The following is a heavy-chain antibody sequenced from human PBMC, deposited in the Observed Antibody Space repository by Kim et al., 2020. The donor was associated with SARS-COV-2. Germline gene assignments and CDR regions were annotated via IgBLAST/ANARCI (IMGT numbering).Heavy chain of an antibody. V-gene: IGHV3-15*01. J-gene: IGHJ4*02. CDR2: IKSKTDGGTT. Sequence: GGSLRLSCAASGFTFSNAWMSWVRQAPGKGLEWVGRIKSKTDGGTTDYAAPVKGRFTISRDDSKNTLYLQMNSLKTEDTAVYYCTTDLVVVVPASRYYFDYWGQGTLVTVSS. CDR3: TTDLVVVVPASRYYFDY. CDR1: GFTFSNAW. D-gene: IGHD2-2*01.